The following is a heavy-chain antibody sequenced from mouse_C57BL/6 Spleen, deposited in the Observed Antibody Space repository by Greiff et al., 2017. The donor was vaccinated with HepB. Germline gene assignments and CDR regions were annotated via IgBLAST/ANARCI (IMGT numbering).Heavy chain of an antibody. V-gene: IGHV1-72*01. CDR1: GYTFTSYW. D-gene: IGHD3-2*02. CDR3: ARRDSSGYVDGFAY. Sequence: QQSCKASGYTFTSYWMHWVKQSPGRGLEWIGRIDPNSGGTKYNEKFKSKATLTVDKPSSTAYMQLSSLTSEDSAVYYCARRDSSGYVDGFAYWGQGTLVTVSA. J-gene: IGHJ3*01. CDR2: IDPNSGGT.